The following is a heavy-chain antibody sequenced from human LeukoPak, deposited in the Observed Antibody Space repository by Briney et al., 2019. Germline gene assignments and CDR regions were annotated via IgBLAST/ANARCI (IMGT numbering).Heavy chain of an antibody. Sequence: PGGSLRLSCAASGFTCSSYAMSWVRQAPGKGLEWVSAISGSGGSTYYADSVKGRFTISRDNSKNTLYLQMNSLRAEDTAVYYCANLGYCSGGSCSNYWGQGTLVTVSS. CDR3: ANLGYCSGGSCSNY. V-gene: IGHV3-23*01. CDR1: GFTCSSYA. J-gene: IGHJ4*02. D-gene: IGHD2-15*01. CDR2: ISGSGGST.